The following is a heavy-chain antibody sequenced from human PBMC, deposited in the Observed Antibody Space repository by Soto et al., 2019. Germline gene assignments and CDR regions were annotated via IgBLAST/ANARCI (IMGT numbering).Heavy chain of an antibody. J-gene: IGHJ4*02. D-gene: IGHD2-15*01. V-gene: IGHV3-23*01. CDR1: GFTFSNYA. Sequence: GGSLRLSCAASGFTFSNYAMSWVRQAPGKGLEWVSAIGASGATTYYADSVKGRFTISRDNSKNTLYLQMNSLRAADTAVYYCARGPGEVVAATYPCYYFDYWGQGTLVTVSS. CDR3: ARGPGEVVAATYPCYYFDY. CDR2: IGASGATT.